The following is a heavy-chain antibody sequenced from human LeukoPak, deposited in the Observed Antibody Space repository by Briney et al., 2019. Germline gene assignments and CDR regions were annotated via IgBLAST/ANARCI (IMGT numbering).Heavy chain of an antibody. CDR3: ARRLGCSFDY. Sequence: ASVKVSCKASGYTFINHAIHWVRQAPGQRLEWMGWINIGNGNTKYSQNFQGRITITRDTSATTAYMDLSSLRSEDTAMYYCARRLGCSFDYWGREPWSPSPQ. CDR1: GYTFINHA. J-gene: IGHJ4*02. V-gene: IGHV1-3*04. CDR2: INIGNGNT. D-gene: IGHD2-21*01.